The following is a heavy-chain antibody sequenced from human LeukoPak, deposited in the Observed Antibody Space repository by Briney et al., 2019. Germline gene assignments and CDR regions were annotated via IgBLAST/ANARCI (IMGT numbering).Heavy chain of an antibody. CDR1: GFTFSSYG. Sequence: GRSLRLSCAASGFTFSSYGMHWVRQAPGKGLEWVAVIWYDGSNKYYADSAKGRFTISRDNSKNTLYLQMNSLRAEDTAVYYCARDRRGGYNLGYFDYWGQGTLVTVSS. V-gene: IGHV3-33*01. CDR3: ARDRRGGYNLGYFDY. J-gene: IGHJ4*02. CDR2: IWYDGSNK. D-gene: IGHD5-24*01.